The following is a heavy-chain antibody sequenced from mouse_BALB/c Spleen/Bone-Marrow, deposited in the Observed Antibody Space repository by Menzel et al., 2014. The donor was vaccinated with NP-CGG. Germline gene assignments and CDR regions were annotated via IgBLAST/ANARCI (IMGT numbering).Heavy chain of an antibody. CDR2: ISDGGNYT. Sequence: EVKLQESGGALVKPGGSLKLSCAASGFTFSDYFTYWVRQTPEKRLEWVATISDGGNYTCYPDSVKGRFTISRDNAKNNLHLQMNSLKSEDTAKYFCARDGDYRYAWFAFWGQGTLVTVSA. J-gene: IGHJ3*01. CDR1: GFTFSDYF. CDR3: ARDGDYRYAWFAF. D-gene: IGHD2-14*01. V-gene: IGHV5-4*02.